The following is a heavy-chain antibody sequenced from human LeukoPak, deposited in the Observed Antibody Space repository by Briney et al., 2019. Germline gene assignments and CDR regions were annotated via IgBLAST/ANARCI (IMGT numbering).Heavy chain of an antibody. D-gene: IGHD4-17*01. CDR2: ISYDGSNK. CDR3: ARGRLRATLYYFDY. V-gene: IGHV3-30*04. Sequence: PGGSLRLSCAASGFTFSSYAMHWVRQAPGKGLEWVAVISYDGSNKYYADSVKGRFTISRDNSKNTLYLQMNSLRAEDTAVYYCARGRLRATLYYFDYWGHGTLVTVSS. J-gene: IGHJ4*01. CDR1: GFTFSSYA.